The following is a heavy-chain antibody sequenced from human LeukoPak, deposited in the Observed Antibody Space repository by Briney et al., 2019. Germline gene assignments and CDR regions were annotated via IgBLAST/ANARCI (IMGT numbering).Heavy chain of an antibody. CDR2: MSGYNGNT. D-gene: IGHD2-2*01. Sequence: ASVKVSYKPSGYAFTNYAISWVRQAPGLRLEWMGGMSGYNGNTNYAQKLQGRVTMNADTSTTTAYMELRSLRSDDTAVYYCARGYCSSATCRHFDYWGQGALVTVSS. J-gene: IGHJ4*02. V-gene: IGHV1-18*01. CDR1: GYAFTNYA. CDR3: ARGYCSSATCRHFDY.